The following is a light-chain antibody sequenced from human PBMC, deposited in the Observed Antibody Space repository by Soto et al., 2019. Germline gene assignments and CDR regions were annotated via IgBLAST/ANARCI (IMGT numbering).Light chain of an antibody. V-gene: IGLV2-14*01. J-gene: IGLJ2*01. CDR1: SSDVGGYNY. Sequence: QSALTQPASVSGSPGQSITISCTGTSSDVGGYNYVSWYQQHPGKAPILMIYDVSNRPAGVSNRFSGSKSGNTASLSISGLHAEDEADYYCSSYTTYSTLGVIFGGGTKLTVL. CDR2: DVS. CDR3: SSYTTYSTLGVI.